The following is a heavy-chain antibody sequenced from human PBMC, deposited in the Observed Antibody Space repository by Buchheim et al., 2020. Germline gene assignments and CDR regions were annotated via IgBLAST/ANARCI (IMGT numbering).Heavy chain of an antibody. Sequence: QVQLVQSGAEVMKPGASVKVSCKASGYTFTGYYMHWVRQATGQGLEWMGRINPNSDGTNYAQQFQGRVTMTRDKSISTTYMKLSRLRSDDTAVYYCAREIMITFGLGIVIPFHYNYGMDVWGQGTT. V-gene: IGHV1-2*06. J-gene: IGHJ6*02. CDR1: GYTFTGYY. D-gene: IGHD3-16*02. CDR3: AREIMITFGLGIVIPFHYNYGMDV. CDR2: INPNSDGT.